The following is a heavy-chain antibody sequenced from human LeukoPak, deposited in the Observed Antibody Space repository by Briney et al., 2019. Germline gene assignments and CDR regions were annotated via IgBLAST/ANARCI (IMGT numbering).Heavy chain of an antibody. J-gene: IGHJ4*02. CDR3: ARVVGIAVAGTRFDY. Sequence: PGGSLRLSCAASGFTFSSFSMKWVRPTPGEGLEWGSSISTSSSYIYYADSLKGRFTMSRDNAKNSLYLQMNSLRAEDTAVYYCARVVGIAVAGTRFDYWGQGTLVTVSS. CDR1: GFTFSSFS. CDR2: ISTSSSYI. D-gene: IGHD6-19*01. V-gene: IGHV3-21*01.